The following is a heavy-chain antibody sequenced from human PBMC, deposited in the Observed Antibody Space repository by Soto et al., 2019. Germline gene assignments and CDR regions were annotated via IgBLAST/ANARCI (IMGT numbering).Heavy chain of an antibody. CDR1: GYTFTSYY. CDR3: ARVGEDIVVVPAAPHYYYGMDV. V-gene: IGHV1-46*01. J-gene: IGHJ6*02. D-gene: IGHD2-2*01. Sequence: ASVKVSCKASGYTFTSYYMHWVRQAPGQGLEWMGIINPSGGSTSYAQKFQGRVTMTRDTSTSTVYMKLSSLRSEDTAVYYCARVGEDIVVVPAAPHYYYGMDVWGQGTTVTVSS. CDR2: INPSGGST.